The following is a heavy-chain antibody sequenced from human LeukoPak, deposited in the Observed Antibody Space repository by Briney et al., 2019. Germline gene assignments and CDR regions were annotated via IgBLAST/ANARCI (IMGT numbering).Heavy chain of an antibody. CDR2: INHSGST. CDR3: ARGQFGGYYCVHYLDY. CDR1: GGSFSGYY. J-gene: IGHJ4*02. Sequence: MASETLSLTCAVYGGSFSGYYWSWIRQPPGKGLEWIGEINHSGSTNYNPSLKSRVTISVDTSKNQFSLKLSSVTAADTAVYYCARGQFGGYYCVHYLDYWGQGTLVTVSS. V-gene: IGHV4-34*01. D-gene: IGHD3-22*01.